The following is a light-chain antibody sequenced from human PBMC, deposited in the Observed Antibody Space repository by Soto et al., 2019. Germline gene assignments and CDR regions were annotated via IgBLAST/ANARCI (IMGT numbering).Light chain of an antibody. V-gene: IGKV4-1*01. CDR1: QSVLYSSNNKNY. J-gene: IGKJ2*01. CDR2: WAS. CDR3: QQYYSTPMYT. Sequence: DIVMTQSPDSLAVSLGERATINCKSSQSVLYSSNNKNYLAWYQQKPGQPPKLLIYWASTRESGVPGRFSGSGSGTDVTLPISSLQAEDVAVYYCQQYYSTPMYTFGQGTKLEIK.